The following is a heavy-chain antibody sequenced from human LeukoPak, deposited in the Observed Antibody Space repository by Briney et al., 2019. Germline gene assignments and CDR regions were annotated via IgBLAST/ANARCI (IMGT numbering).Heavy chain of an antibody. V-gene: IGHV1-69*05. Sequence: SVKVTCKASGGTFSSYAISWVRQAPGQGLEWMGRIIPIFGTANYAQKFQGRVTITTDESTSTAYMELSSLRSEDTAVYYCARDSSWGTSEYFQHWGQGTLVTVSS. J-gene: IGHJ1*01. CDR3: ARDSSWGTSEYFQH. CDR2: IIPIFGTA. D-gene: IGHD6-13*01. CDR1: GGTFSSYA.